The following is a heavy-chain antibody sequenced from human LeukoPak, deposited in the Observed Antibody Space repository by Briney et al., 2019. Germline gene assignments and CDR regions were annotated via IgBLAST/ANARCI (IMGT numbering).Heavy chain of an antibody. CDR3: ARGSVRYYFDY. CDR1: GFTFDDYG. J-gene: IGHJ4*02. CDR2: ISSSSSYI. Sequence: GGSLRLSCAASGFTFDDYGMSWVRQAPGKGLEWVSTISSSSSYIYYADSVKGRFTISRDNAKNSLYLQMNSLRAEDTAVYYCARGSVRYYFDYWGQGTLVTVSS. V-gene: IGHV3-21*01.